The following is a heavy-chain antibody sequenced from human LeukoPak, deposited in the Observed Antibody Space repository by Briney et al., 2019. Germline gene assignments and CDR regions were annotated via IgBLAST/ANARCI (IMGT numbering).Heavy chain of an antibody. CDR3: AGRYEYSTSGHFDY. CDR1: GGSISSFY. D-gene: IGHD6-6*01. V-gene: IGHV4-59*01. J-gene: IGHJ4*02. CDR2: IYYTGST. Sequence: PSETLSLTCTVSGGSISSFYWNWIRQPPGKGLEWLGYIYYTGSTNYNPSLKSRVTISVDTSKNQFSLKLNSVTAADTAVYYCAGRYEYSTSGHFDYWGQGTLVTVSS.